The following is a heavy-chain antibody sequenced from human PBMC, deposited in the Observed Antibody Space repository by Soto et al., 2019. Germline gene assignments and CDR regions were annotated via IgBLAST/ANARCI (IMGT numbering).Heavy chain of an antibody. J-gene: IGHJ3*01. D-gene: IGHD2-15*01. CDR3: AKDYLGSSNVFDV. CDR2: ISSGGTTK. V-gene: IGHV3-30*18. Sequence: PVGSLRLSCVASGFTFSNYDFHWVRRTPGKGLQWMAAISSGGTTKNYAESVKGRFFISRDNSRNTVFLHMNSVRDEDTALYYCAKDYLGSSNVFDVWGRGTVVTVSS. CDR1: GFTFSNYD.